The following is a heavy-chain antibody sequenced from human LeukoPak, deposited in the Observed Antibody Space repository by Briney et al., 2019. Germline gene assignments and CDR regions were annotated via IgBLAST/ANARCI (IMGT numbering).Heavy chain of an antibody. V-gene: IGHV1-46*01. D-gene: IGHD3-10*01. CDR3: ARARPYYYGSGSSYYFDY. CDR1: GYTFPSYY. Sequence: ASVKVSCKASGYTFPSYYIHWVRQAPGQGLEWMGTINPSGGSTTYAQKFQGRVTMTRDTSTSTVYMELIKLTSEDTAVYYCARARPYYYGSGSSYYFDYWGQGTLVTVSS. CDR2: INPSGGST. J-gene: IGHJ4*02.